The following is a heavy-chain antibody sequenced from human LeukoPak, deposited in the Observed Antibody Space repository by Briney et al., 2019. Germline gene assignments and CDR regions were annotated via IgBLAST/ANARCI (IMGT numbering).Heavy chain of an antibody. CDR3: ARVLPGYCSGGSCSNSPFDY. Sequence: GASVKVSCKASGYTFIDYYIHWVRQAPGQGLEWMGWINPNSGGTNYAQKFQGRVTMTRDTSISTAYMELSRLRSDDTAVYYCARVLPGYCSGGSCSNSPFDYWAREPWSPSPQ. J-gene: IGHJ4*02. V-gene: IGHV1-2*02. D-gene: IGHD2-15*01. CDR1: GYTFIDYY. CDR2: INPNSGGT.